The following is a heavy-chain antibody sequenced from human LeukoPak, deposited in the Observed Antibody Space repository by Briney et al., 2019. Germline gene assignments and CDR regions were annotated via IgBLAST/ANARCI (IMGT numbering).Heavy chain of an antibody. J-gene: IGHJ3*02. CDR1: GFTFSGIW. V-gene: IGHV3-74*01. CDR2: INSDGSSI. D-gene: IGHD6-25*01. CDR3: TRGAAAGAFDI. Sequence: GGSLRLSCEASGFTFSGIWMHWVRQAPGKGLVWVSRINSDGSSISYADSVKGRFTISRDSAKNTLYLQMNSLRAEDTAVYYCTRGAAAGAFDIWGQGTMVTVSS.